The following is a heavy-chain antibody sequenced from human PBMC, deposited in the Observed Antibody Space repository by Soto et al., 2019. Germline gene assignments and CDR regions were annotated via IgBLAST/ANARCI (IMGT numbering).Heavy chain of an antibody. J-gene: IGHJ4*02. V-gene: IGHV3-30-3*01. CDR3: ARVGDGDYSRY. Sequence: PGGSLRLSCAASGFTFSSYAMHWVRQAPGKGLEWVAVISYDGSNKYYADSVKGRFTISRDNSKNTLYMQMNSLRAEDTAVFYCARVGDGDYSRYWGQGTLVTVSS. CDR2: ISYDGSNK. CDR1: GFTFSSYA. D-gene: IGHD4-17*01.